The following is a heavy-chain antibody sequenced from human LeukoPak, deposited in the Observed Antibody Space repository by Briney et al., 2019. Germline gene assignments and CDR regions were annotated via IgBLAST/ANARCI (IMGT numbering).Heavy chain of an antibody. D-gene: IGHD6-25*01. CDR1: RNTFNGNY. Sequence: ASVKVSCESSRNTFNGNYMHWVRQTPGQGLEWMGWINPDSGGTNYAQKFQDRVTMTRDTSIGTIYMSLRRLSSDDTAIYYCAGGSGYYFFDNWGQGTLLTV. CDR3: AGGSGYYFFDN. CDR2: INPDSGGT. V-gene: IGHV1-2*02. J-gene: IGHJ4*02.